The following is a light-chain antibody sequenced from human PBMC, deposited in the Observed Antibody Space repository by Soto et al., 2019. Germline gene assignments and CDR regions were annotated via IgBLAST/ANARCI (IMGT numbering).Light chain of an antibody. CDR3: QQYQSYSQ. V-gene: IGKV1-5*03. J-gene: IGKJ1*01. CDR1: ESINSW. Sequence: DIQMTQSPSTLSASVGDRVTITCRASESINSWLAWYQQKPGKAPKLLIYKASNLDSGVPSRFSGSGSGSEFTLTITSLQPDDSTTYDGQQYQSYSQFGHGPKVEIK. CDR2: KAS.